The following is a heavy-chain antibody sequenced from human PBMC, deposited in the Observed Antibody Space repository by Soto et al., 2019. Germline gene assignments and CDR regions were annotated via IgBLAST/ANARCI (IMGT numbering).Heavy chain of an antibody. CDR2: IWYDGSNK. D-gene: IGHD5-18*01. J-gene: IGHJ3*01. CDR1: GFTFSSYG. V-gene: IGHV3-33*01. CDR3: ARCVITAMDSDAFDF. Sequence: GGSLRLSCAASGFTFSSYGMHWVRQAPGKGLEWVAVIWYDGSNKYYADSVKGRFTISRDNSKSTLYLQMNSLRAEDTAVYYCARCVITAMDSDAFDFWGQGTMVTVSS.